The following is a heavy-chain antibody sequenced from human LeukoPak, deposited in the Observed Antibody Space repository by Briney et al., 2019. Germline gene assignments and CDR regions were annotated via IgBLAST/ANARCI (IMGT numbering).Heavy chain of an antibody. CDR3: ARGHYYYDSSGYYYFDY. J-gene: IGHJ4*02. CDR1: GYTFTSYY. Sequence: ASVKVPCKASGYTFTSYYMHWVRQAPGQGLDWMGIIYPSGGSTSYAQKFQGRVTMTRDTSTSTVYMELSSLRSEDTAVYYCARGHYYYDSSGYYYFDYWGQGTLVTVSS. CDR2: IYPSGGST. V-gene: IGHV1-46*01. D-gene: IGHD3-22*01.